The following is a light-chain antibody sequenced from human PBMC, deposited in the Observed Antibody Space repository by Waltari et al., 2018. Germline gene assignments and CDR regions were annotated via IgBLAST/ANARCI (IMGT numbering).Light chain of an antibody. CDR2: EGS. CDR1: RSDVGSYNL. J-gene: IGLJ2*01. V-gene: IGLV2-23*03. CDR3: YSYAGSNTFV. Sequence: QSALTQPASGPGSPGQSITTSFTGTRSDVGSYNLVSWYQQHPGKAPKLMIYEGSKRPSGVSNRFSGSKSGNTASLTISGLQAEDEADYYCYSYAGSNTFVFGGGTKLTVL.